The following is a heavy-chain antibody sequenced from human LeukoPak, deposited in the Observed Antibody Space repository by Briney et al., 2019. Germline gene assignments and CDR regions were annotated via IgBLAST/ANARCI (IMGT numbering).Heavy chain of an antibody. D-gene: IGHD3-10*01. CDR1: GYSISSGYY. V-gene: IGHV4-38-2*02. J-gene: IGHJ4*02. CDR2: IYYSGST. Sequence: SETLSLTCTVSGYSISSGYYWGWIRQPPGKGLEWIGSIYYSGSTYYNPSLKSRVTISVDTSKNQFSLKLSSVTAADTAVYYCARLTYYYGSGSYYSGFDYWGQGTLVTVSS. CDR3: ARLTYYYGSGSYYSGFDY.